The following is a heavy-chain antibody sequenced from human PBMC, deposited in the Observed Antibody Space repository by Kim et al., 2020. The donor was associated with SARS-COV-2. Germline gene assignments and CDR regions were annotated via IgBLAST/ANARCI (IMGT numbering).Heavy chain of an antibody. J-gene: IGHJ1*01. Sequence: SETLSLTCTVPGASIGTFYWSWIRQPPGKGLEWIADVFSVGTTNYNPSLQSRVTLSVDTSKNQVSLKLRSVTAADTAIYYCARHLTDSQTYYKLALWGQG. V-gene: IGHV4-59*08. CDR2: VFSVGTT. CDR1: GASIGTFY. CDR3: ARHLTDSQTYYKLAL. D-gene: IGHD3-22*01.